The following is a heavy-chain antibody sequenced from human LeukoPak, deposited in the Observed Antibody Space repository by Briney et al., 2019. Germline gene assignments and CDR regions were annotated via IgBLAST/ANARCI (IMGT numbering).Heavy chain of an antibody. CDR3: ARRLTQYDCFDP. CDR1: GDSVSSNSVT. D-gene: IGHD2-2*01. CDR2: TYYRSTWYN. Sequence: SQTLSLTCAISGDSVSSNSVTWNWIRQSASRGLEWLGRTYYRSTWYNDYAVSVRGRITVNPDTSKNQFSLHLNSVTPEDTAVYYCARRLTQYDCFDPWGQGILVTVSS. V-gene: IGHV6-1*01. J-gene: IGHJ5*02.